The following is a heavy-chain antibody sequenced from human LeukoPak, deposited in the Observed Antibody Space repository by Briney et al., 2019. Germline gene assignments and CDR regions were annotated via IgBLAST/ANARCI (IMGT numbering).Heavy chain of an antibody. CDR3: ARDRLGPSFSVSHFDL. J-gene: IGHJ4*02. Sequence: PGGSLRLSCATSGFAFVDDGLSWGRRAPGKGLEWLCAINYNGAITDYADSVKGRFTISRDNAKNSLYLRMDSLRAEDTALYYCARDRLGPSFSVSHFDLWGQGTLVTVSS. V-gene: IGHV3-20*04. CDR1: GFAFVDDG. D-gene: IGHD3-3*02. CDR2: INYNGAIT.